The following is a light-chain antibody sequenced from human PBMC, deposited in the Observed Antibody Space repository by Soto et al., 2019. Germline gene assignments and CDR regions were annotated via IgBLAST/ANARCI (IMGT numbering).Light chain of an antibody. V-gene: IGLV2-14*01. CDR2: EVS. Sequence: QSFLTQPASVSGSPAQSITISCTGTSRDVGGYNYFYWYQQHPGKSPKLRIYEVSNRPSGVSNRFYGSKSVNTASLTISGLQDEDEADYYCSAYTSRSXPYVVGTGTKVXV. CDR1: SRDVGGYNY. J-gene: IGLJ1*01. CDR3: SAYTSRSXPYV.